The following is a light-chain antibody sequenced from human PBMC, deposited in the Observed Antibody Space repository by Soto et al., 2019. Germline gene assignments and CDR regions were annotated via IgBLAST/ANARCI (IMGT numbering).Light chain of an antibody. Sequence: SVLTQPPSASGTPGQGVTISCSGSTSNIGSNYVYWYQQLPGTAPKLLIYRNSQRPSGVPDRFSGSQSGSSASLVISWLRSDDDAYYFFATWDHSLNVFYGFGAGPKVT. CDR3: ATWDHSLNVFYG. J-gene: IGLJ1*01. CDR1: TSNIGSNY. V-gene: IGLV1-47*01. CDR2: RNS.